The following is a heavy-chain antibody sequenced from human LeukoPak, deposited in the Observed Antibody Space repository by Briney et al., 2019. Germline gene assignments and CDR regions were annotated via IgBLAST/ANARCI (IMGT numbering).Heavy chain of an antibody. J-gene: IGHJ4*02. CDR1: GFTFTSYE. D-gene: IGHD3-22*01. CDR2: ISSSGITI. CDR3: ARDRLNSSGSY. Sequence: PGGSLRLSCAASGFTFTSYEMNWVRQAPGKGLEWVSYISSSGITIYHADSVKGRFTISRDNAKNSLYLQMNSLRVEDTAVYYCARDRLNSSGSYWGQGTLVAVSS. V-gene: IGHV3-48*03.